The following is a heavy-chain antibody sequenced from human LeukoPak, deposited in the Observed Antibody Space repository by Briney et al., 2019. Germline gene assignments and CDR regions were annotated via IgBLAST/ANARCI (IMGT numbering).Heavy chain of an antibody. J-gene: IGHJ4*02. D-gene: IGHD3-22*01. CDR3: AKDGVYYDSSGYYYADY. Sequence: GGSLRLSCAASGFTFSSYGMHWVRQAPGKGLEWVAFIRYDGSNKYYADSVKGRFIISRDNSKNTLYLQMNSLRAEDTAVYYCAKDGVYYDSSGYYYADYWGQGTLVTVSS. CDR2: IRYDGSNK. CDR1: GFTFSSYG. V-gene: IGHV3-30*02.